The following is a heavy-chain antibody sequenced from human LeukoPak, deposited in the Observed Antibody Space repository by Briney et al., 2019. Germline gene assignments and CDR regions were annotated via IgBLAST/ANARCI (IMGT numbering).Heavy chain of an antibody. CDR3: ARVLLDYGASPFDY. CDR2: IYSGGST. Sequence: PGGSLRLSCAASGFTVSSNYMSWVRQAPGKGLEWVSVIYSGGSTYYADSVKGRFTISRDNSKNTLYLQMNSLRAEDTAVYYCARVLLDYGASPFDYWGQGTLVTVSS. CDR1: GFTVSSNY. V-gene: IGHV3-53*01. D-gene: IGHD4-17*01. J-gene: IGHJ4*02.